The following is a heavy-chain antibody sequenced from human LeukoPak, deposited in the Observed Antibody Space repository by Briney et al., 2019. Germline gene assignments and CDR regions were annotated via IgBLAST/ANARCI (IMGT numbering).Heavy chain of an antibody. V-gene: IGHV1-46*01. CDR3: AREGGGYCTNGVCYRGEDYYYYMDV. CDR1: GYTFTSYY. D-gene: IGHD2-8*01. CDR2: INPSGGST. Sequence: ASVKVSCKASGYTFTSYYMHWVRQAPGQGLEWMGIINPSGGSTSYAQKFQGRVTITRDMSTSTVYMELSSLRSEDTAVYYCAREGGGYCTNGVCYRGEDYYYYMDVWGKGTTVTVSS. J-gene: IGHJ6*03.